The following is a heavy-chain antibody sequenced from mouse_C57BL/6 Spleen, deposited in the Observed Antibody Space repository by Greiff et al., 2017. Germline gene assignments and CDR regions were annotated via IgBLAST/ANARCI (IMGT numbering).Heavy chain of an antibody. D-gene: IGHD3-1*01. J-gene: IGHJ4*01. V-gene: IGHV1-15*01. CDR1: GYTFTDYE. CDR3: TRWALLYAMDY. CDR2: IDPETGGT. Sequence: VQLQQSGAELVRPGASVTLSCKASGYTFTDYEMHWVKQTPVHGLEWIGAIDPETGGTAYNQKFKGKAILTADKSSSTAYMELRSLTSEDSAVYYCTRWALLYAMDYWGQGTSVTVSS.